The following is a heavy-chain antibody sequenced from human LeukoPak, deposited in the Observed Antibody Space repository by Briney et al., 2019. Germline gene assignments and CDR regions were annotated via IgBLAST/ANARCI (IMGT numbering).Heavy chain of an antibody. V-gene: IGHV3-21*01. CDR2: ISSSSSYI. Sequence: GGSLRLSCAASGLTFSSYSMNWVRQAPGKGLEWVSSISSSSSYIYYADSVKGRFTISRDNAKNSLYLQMNSLRAEDTAVYYCARVKDSSGGMDVWGQGTTVAVSS. CDR3: ARVKDSSGGMDV. CDR1: GLTFSSYS. D-gene: IGHD6-19*01. J-gene: IGHJ6*02.